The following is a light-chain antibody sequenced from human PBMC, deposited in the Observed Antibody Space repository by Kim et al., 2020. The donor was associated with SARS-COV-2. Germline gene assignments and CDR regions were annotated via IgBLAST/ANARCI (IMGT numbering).Light chain of an antibody. CDR3: QQYGSSPWT. Sequence: LSPGERATLSCRASQNINTRYFAWYQQRPGQAHRLLIYAASSRATGIPDRFSGSGSGTDFTLTISRLEPEDFVVYYCQQYGSSPWTFGQGTKVEI. J-gene: IGKJ1*01. CDR1: QNINTRY. V-gene: IGKV3-20*01. CDR2: AAS.